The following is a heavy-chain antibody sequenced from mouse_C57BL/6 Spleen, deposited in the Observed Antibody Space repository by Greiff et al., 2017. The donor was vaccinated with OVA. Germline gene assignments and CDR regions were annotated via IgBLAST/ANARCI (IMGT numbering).Heavy chain of an antibody. V-gene: IGHV1-4*01. J-gene: IGHJ1*03. CDR3: ARGAIYYDYDWYFDV. CDR2: INPSSGYT. D-gene: IGHD2-4*01. CDR1: GYTFTSYT. Sequence: QVQLKQSGAELARPGASVKMSCKASGYTFTSYTMHWVKQRPGQGLEWIGYINPSSGYTKYNQKFKDKATLTADKSSSTAYMQLSSLTSEDSAVYYCARGAIYYDYDWYFDVWGTGTTVTVSS.